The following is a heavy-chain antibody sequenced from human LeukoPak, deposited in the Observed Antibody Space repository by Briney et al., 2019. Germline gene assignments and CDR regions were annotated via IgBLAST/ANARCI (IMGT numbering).Heavy chain of an antibody. CDR3: ARDRQQLVRDY. D-gene: IGHD6-13*01. J-gene: IGHJ4*02. V-gene: IGHV1-18*01. Sequence: ASVKVSCKASGGTFSSYAISWVRQAPGQGLEWMGWISAYNGNTNYAQKLQGRVTMTTDTSTSTAYMELRSLRSDDTAVYYCARDRQQLVRDYWGQGTLVTVSS. CDR2: ISAYNGNT. CDR1: GGTFSSYA.